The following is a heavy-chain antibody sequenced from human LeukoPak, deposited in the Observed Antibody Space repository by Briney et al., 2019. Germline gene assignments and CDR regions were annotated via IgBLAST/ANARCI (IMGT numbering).Heavy chain of an antibody. J-gene: IGHJ4*02. CDR1: AFTFSSYT. CDR2: MKEDGSDI. Sequence: PGRCLRLSWVAAAFTFSSYTIGWVSQAPGNGLGWVAKMKEDGSDIHYVDSVKGRFTICRDNAKNSLCLQMSSLRVEDTAVYYCARGGARYLDSWGQGILVTVSS. V-gene: IGHV3-7*01. D-gene: IGHD3-9*01. CDR3: ARGGARYLDS.